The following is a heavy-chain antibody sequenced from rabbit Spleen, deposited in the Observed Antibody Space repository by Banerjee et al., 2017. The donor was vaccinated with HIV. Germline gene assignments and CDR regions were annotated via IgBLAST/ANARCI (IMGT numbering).Heavy chain of an antibody. CDR3: ARDGYAGYIGTILGL. J-gene: IGHJ4*01. D-gene: IGHD4-2*01. CDR1: GLDFSSSYW. V-gene: IGHV1S45*01. Sequence: QEQLGEYGGDLVKPGASLTLTCKASGLDFSSSYWICWVRQAPGKGLEWIACIDVVKSGRAYYASWAKGRFTISKASSTTVTLEMTSLTAADTATYFCARDGYAGYIGTILGLWGPGTLVTVS. CDR2: IDVVKSGRA.